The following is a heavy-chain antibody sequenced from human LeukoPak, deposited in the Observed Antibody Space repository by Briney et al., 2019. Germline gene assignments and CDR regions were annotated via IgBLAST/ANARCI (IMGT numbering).Heavy chain of an antibody. CDR3: ARDLGDGYLANDY. CDR1: GDSIGSGTYY. V-gene: IGHV4-31*03. D-gene: IGHD5-24*01. J-gene: IGHJ4*02. Sequence: NTSETLSLTCTVSGDSIGSGTYYWSWIRQQPGKGLEWIGYIYYSGSTYYNPSLKSRVSISVDTSKNQFSLKLSSVTAADTAVYYCARDLGDGYLANDYWGQGTLVTVSS. CDR2: IYYSGST.